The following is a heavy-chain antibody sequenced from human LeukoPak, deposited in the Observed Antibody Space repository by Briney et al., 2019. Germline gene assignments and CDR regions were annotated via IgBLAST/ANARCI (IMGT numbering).Heavy chain of an antibody. Sequence: SETLSLTCTVSGGSISSGSYYWSWIRQPAGKGLEWIGRFYTSGSTNYNPSLKSRVTISVDTSKNQFSLKVNSVTAADTAVYYCARGRDGYNFLNRGEYYYFDYWGQGILVTVSS. D-gene: IGHD5-24*01. CDR2: FYTSGST. CDR1: GGSISSGSYY. V-gene: IGHV4-61*02. CDR3: ARGRDGYNFLNRGEYYYFDY. J-gene: IGHJ4*02.